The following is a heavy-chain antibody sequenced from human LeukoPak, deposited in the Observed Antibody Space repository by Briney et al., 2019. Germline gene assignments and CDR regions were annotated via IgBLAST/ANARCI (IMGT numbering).Heavy chain of an antibody. Sequence: SETLSLTCTVSGASISSGGYSWSWIRQPPGKGLEWIGYIYHSGSTYYNPSLKSRVTISVDRSKNQFSLKLSSVTAADTAVYYCARGTSGAEGAFDIWGQGTMVTVSS. V-gene: IGHV4-30-2*01. D-gene: IGHD1-14*01. CDR2: IYHSGST. CDR3: ARGTSGAEGAFDI. CDR1: GASISSGGYS. J-gene: IGHJ3*02.